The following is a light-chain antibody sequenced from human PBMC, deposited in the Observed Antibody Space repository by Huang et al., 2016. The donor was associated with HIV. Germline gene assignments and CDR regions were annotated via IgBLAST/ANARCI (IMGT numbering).Light chain of an antibody. CDR1: QSLLHGNGYNY. CDR2: SGS. Sequence: DIVMIQSPLSLSVTPGEAASISCRSSQSLLHGNGYNYLEWYLQKPGQSPQLLIYSGSDRAPGVPARFSASGSGPDFSLTISSVEAEDIGIYYCMQSLQTPGTFGQGTRLDIK. J-gene: IGKJ5*01. CDR3: MQSLQTPGT. V-gene: IGKV2-28*01.